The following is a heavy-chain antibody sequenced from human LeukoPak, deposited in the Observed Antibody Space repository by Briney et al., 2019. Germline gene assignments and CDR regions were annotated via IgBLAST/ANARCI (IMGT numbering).Heavy chain of an antibody. D-gene: IGHD3-22*01. CDR3: ARSSHYYDSSYGY. CDR1: GYGFTSYW. Sequence: GESLQISCKGSGYGFTSYWIGWVRQMPGKGLEWMGIIYPGDSDTRYSPSFQGQVTISADKSISTAYLQWSSLKASDTAMYYCARSSHYYDSSYGYWGQGTLVTVSS. CDR2: IYPGDSDT. V-gene: IGHV5-51*01. J-gene: IGHJ4*02.